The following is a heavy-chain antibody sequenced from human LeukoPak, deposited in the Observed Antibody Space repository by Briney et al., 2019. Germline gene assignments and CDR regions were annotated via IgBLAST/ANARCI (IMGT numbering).Heavy chain of an antibody. CDR3: ARHHPTTTVFNSGGS. D-gene: IGHD4-17*01. CDR1: GFTVSSNY. CDR2: IYSGGDT. Sequence: GESLRLSCAASGFTVSSNYMSWVRQAPGKGLEWVSVIYSGGDTYYADSVKGRFTISRDNSKNMLSLQMNSLRAEDTAVYYCARHHPTTTVFNSGGSWGQGTLVTVSS. J-gene: IGHJ5*02. V-gene: IGHV3-53*01.